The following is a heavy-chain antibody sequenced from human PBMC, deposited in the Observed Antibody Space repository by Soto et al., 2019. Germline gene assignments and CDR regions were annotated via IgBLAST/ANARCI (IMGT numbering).Heavy chain of an antibody. CDR2: IYYSGST. J-gene: IGHJ4*02. CDR1: GGSIRRSSYS. CDR3: ARGSGSNSLIDY. Sequence: QLQLQESGPGLVKPSETLSLTCPVLGGSIRRSSYSWGGIRKPQGQGLEWIGSIYYSGSTYYNPSLKSRVTISVDTSKNQFSLKLSSVTAADTAVYYCARGSGSNSLIDYWGQGTLVTVSS. D-gene: IGHD5-12*01. V-gene: IGHV4-39*01.